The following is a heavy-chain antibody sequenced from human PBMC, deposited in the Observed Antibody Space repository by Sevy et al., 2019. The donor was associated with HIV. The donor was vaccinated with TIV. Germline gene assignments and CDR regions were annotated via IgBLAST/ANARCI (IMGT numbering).Heavy chain of an antibody. V-gene: IGHV3-21*01. CDR1: GFTFSSYS. CDR2: ISSSSSYI. D-gene: IGHD3-22*01. J-gene: IGHJ6*02. Sequence: GGSLRLSCAASGFTFSSYSMNWVRQAPGKGLEWVSSISSSSSYIYYADSVKGRFTISRDNAKNSLNLQMNSLRAEDTAVYYCAGETYYYDNGMDVWGQGTTVTVSS. CDR3: AGETYYYDNGMDV.